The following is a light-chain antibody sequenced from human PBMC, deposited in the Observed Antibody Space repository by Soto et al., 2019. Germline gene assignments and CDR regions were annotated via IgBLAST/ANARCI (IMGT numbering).Light chain of an antibody. CDR2: DVS. V-gene: IGLV2-14*03. CDR1: SSDVGGYEY. J-gene: IGLJ1*01. Sequence: QSVLTRPASVSGSPGQSITISCTGTSSDVGGYEYVSWYQQHPGKAPKRIIYDVSDRPSGVSNRFSGSKSGNTASLAISGLQAEDEADYYCSSYTTSSPLGVFGTGTNVTVL. CDR3: SSYTTSSPLGV.